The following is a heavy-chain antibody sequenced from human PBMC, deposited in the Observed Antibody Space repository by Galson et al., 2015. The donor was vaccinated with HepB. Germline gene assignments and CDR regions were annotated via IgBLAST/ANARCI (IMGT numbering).Heavy chain of an antibody. Sequence: SLRLSCAASGFTFSSYGMHWVRQAPGKGLEWVAVIWYDGSNKYYADSVKGRFTISRDNSKNTLYLQMNSLRAEDTAVYYCAREVTMVHQHNYFDYWGQGTLVTVSS. CDR1: GFTFSSYG. CDR2: IWYDGSNK. J-gene: IGHJ4*02. V-gene: IGHV3-33*01. CDR3: AREVTMVHQHNYFDY. D-gene: IGHD3-10*01.